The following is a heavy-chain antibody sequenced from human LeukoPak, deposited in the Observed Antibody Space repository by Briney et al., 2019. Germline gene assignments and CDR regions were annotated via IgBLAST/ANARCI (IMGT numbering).Heavy chain of an antibody. Sequence: GASVKVSCKASGYTFTSYDINWVRQATGQGLEWMGWMNPNSGNTGYAQKFQGRVTITRNTSISTAYMELSSLRSEDTAVYYCARGRWDFWSGYPYNWFDPWGQGTLVTVSS. CDR3: ARGRWDFWSGYPYNWFDP. CDR1: GYTFTSYD. D-gene: IGHD3-3*01. V-gene: IGHV1-8*03. CDR2: MNPNSGNT. J-gene: IGHJ5*02.